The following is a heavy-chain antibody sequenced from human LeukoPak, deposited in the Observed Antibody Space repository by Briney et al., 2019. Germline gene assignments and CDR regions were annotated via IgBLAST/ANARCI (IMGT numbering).Heavy chain of an antibody. D-gene: IGHD3-10*01. CDR3: ARDTIRSGSGLG. CDR2: INTNSGGT. Sequence: ASVKVSFQASGYTLTGYYMHWVGQAPGKGLDGMGWINTNSGGTNYARTFQGRVTMTRDTSISTAYMELSRLRSDDTAVYYCARDTIRSGSGLGWGQGTLVTVSS. V-gene: IGHV1-2*02. CDR1: GYTLTGYY. J-gene: IGHJ4*02.